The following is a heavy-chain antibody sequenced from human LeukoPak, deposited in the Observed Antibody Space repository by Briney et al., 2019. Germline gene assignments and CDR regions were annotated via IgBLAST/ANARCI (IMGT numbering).Heavy chain of an antibody. CDR3: AKATQNAFDI. J-gene: IGHJ3*02. Sequence: SESLSLTCTVSGGSISSYYWSWIRQPPGKGLEWIGYIYYSGSTNYNPSLKSRVTISVDTSKNQFSLKLSSVTAADTAVYYCAKATQNAFDIWGQGTMVTVSS. CDR1: GGSISSYY. V-gene: IGHV4-59*01. CDR2: IYYSGST.